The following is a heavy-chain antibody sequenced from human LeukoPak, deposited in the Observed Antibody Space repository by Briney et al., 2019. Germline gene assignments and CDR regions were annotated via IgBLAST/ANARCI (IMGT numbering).Heavy chain of an antibody. CDR1: GGSISSGVYY. V-gene: IGHV4-31*03. J-gene: IGHJ1*01. CDR3: ARTDETAPAEDFQH. CDR2: IYYSGST. Sequence: PSETQSLTCTVSGGSISSGVYYWTWIRQHPGRGLEWIGYIYYSGSTYYNPSLKSRVSISVDTSKNQFSLKVSSVTAADTAVYYCARTDETAPAEDFQHWGQGTLVTVSS. D-gene: IGHD2-21*02.